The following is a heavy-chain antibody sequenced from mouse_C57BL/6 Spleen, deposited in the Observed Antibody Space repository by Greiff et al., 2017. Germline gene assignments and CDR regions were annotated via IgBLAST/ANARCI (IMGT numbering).Heavy chain of an antibody. V-gene: IGHV1-18*01. CDR3: ARAGYGSSYGFAY. Sequence: DVQLQESGPELVKPGASVKIPCKASGYTFTDYNMDWVKQSHGKSLEWIGDINPNNGGTIYNQKFKGKATLTVDKSSSTAYMELRSLTSEDTAVYYCARAGYGSSYGFAYWGQGTLVTVSA. CDR1: GYTFTDYN. J-gene: IGHJ3*01. CDR2: INPNNGGT. D-gene: IGHD1-1*01.